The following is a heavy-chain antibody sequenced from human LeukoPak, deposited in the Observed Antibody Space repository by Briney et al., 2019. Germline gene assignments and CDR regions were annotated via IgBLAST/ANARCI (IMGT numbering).Heavy chain of an antibody. CDR2: IKQYGSEK. CDR3: ARAAEISALDN. Sequence: GGSLGLSCAASGFRFSNYWMTWVRQAPGKGLEWVATIKQYGSEKYYVASVKGRFTISRDNAKKSLFLQMDSLRGEDTAVYYCARAAEISALDNWGQGTLVTVSS. J-gene: IGHJ4*02. D-gene: IGHD6-13*01. V-gene: IGHV3-7*05. CDR1: GFRFSNYW.